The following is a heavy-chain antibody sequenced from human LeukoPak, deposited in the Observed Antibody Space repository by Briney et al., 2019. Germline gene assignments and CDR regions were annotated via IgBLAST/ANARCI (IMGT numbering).Heavy chain of an antibody. CDR1: GFTFRSYA. CDR2: ISYDGSNK. J-gene: IGHJ3*02. Sequence: GGSLRLSCAGSGFTFRSYAMHWVRQTPGKGLEWVAVISYDGSNKDYADSMKGRFTISRDNSKNTLYLQMNSLGAEDTAVYYCAREIFNGFDIWSQGTMVTVSS. V-gene: IGHV3-30-3*01. CDR3: AREIFNGFDI.